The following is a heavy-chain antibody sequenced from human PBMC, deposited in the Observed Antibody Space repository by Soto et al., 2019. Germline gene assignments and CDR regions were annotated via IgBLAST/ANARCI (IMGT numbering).Heavy chain of an antibody. D-gene: IGHD6-13*01. Sequence: QVQLVQSGAEVKKPGSSVKVSCKASGGTFSSYTISWVRQAPGQGLEWMGRIIPILGIANYAQKFQGRVTITADKSTSTAYMELSSLRSEDTAVYYCAILMVSSSWSDWYFDLWGRGTLVTVSS. CDR3: AILMVSSSWSDWYFDL. V-gene: IGHV1-69*02. CDR1: GGTFSSYT. CDR2: IIPILGIA. J-gene: IGHJ2*01.